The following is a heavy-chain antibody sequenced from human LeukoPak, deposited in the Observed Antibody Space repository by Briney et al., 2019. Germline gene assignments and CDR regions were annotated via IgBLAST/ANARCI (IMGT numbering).Heavy chain of an antibody. CDR2: FYYNKYS. D-gene: IGHD1-26*01. V-gene: IGHV4-39*02. CDR3: AREASGSYYLYYMDV. CDR1: GDSISSSTDY. Sequence: SETLSLTCTVSGDSISSSTDYWDWIRQPPGKGLEWIGNFYYNKYSHYNPSLKSRVTISVDTSKNQFSLKLSSVTAADTAVYYCAREASGSYYLYYMDVWGKGTTVTISS. J-gene: IGHJ6*03.